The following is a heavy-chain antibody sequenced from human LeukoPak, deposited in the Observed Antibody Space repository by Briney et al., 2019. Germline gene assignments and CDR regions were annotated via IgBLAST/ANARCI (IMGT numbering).Heavy chain of an antibody. J-gene: IGHJ2*01. D-gene: IGHD1-7*01. Sequence: SETLSLTCAISGVSVSNNNWWSWVRQSPGKGLEWIGEIYHTGSPNYGPSLRGRVTISLDKSKNQFSMKLFSVTAADTAVYYCARDAGTTRTYWYFDLWGRGTLVTVSS. V-gene: IGHV4-4*02. CDR3: ARDAGTTRTYWYFDL. CDR1: GVSVSNNNW. CDR2: IYHTGSP.